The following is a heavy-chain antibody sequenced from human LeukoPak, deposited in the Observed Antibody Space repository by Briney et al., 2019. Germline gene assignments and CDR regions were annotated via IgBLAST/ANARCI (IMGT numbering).Heavy chain of an antibody. CDR1: GFTFSSYE. V-gene: IGHV3-48*03. CDR3: ARDRPRVGLDY. J-gene: IGHJ4*02. Sequence: GGSLRLSCAASGFTFSSYEMNWVRQAPGKGLEWVSYISISGSTIQYADSVKGRFTISRNNAKNALYLQMNSLRAEDMAVYYCARDRPRVGLDYWGQGTLVTVSS. D-gene: IGHD2-2*01. CDR2: ISISGSTI.